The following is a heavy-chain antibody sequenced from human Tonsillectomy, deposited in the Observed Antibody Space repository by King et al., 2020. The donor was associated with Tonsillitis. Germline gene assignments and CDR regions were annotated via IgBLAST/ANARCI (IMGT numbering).Heavy chain of an antibody. Sequence: VQLVQSGAEVKKPGASVKVSCKASGYTFFDYYIHWVRQAPGQGLEWLGWIIPHSGGTNFAQKFLGRVTMTRDTSINTAYMELSGLTSDDTAMYYCTRETLAFDSWGQGTLVTVSS. J-gene: IGHJ4*02. CDR3: TRETLAFDS. V-gene: IGHV1-2*02. CDR2: IIPHSGGT. CDR1: GYTFFDYY.